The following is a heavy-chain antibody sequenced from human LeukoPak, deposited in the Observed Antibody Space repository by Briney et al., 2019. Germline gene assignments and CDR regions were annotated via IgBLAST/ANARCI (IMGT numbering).Heavy chain of an antibody. V-gene: IGHV3-74*01. J-gene: IGHJ3*01. CDR1: GFTFSSYW. CDR2: INPDGSSA. CDR3: ASAMTVAGRRGFDV. Sequence: GGSLRLPCVASGFTFSSYWMHWVRQGPGKGLVWVSRINPDGSSADYAGSVRGRLSVSRDNAKNTVYLQMNSLRVEDTAVYYCASAMTVAGRRGFDVWGQGTTVIVSS. D-gene: IGHD6-19*01.